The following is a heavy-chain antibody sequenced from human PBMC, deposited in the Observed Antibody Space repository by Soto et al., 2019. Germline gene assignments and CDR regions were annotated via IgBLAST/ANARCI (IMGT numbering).Heavy chain of an antibody. J-gene: IGHJ4*02. CDR3: ARVKYTSGWGIDY. CDR1: GFTFSNYW. V-gene: IGHV3-74*01. Sequence: EVPLVESGGGLVQPGGSLRLSCAASGFTFSNYWMYWVRQAPGKGLVWVSRINNDGTFTNYADSVKGRFTMSRHNAKNTLYLRMSSLRAEDTALYYCARVKYTSGWGIDYWGQGALVTVSS. CDR2: INNDGTFT. D-gene: IGHD6-19*01.